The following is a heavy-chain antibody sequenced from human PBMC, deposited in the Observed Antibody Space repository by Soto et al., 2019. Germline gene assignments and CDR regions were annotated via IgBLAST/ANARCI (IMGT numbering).Heavy chain of an antibody. CDR3: AKDVGGPLDY. CDR1: GFTFSSYG. CDR2: ISYDGSNK. D-gene: IGHD3-3*01. J-gene: IGHJ4*02. Sequence: QVQLVESGGDVVQPGRSLRLSCAASGFTFSSYGMHWVRQAPGKGLEWVAVISYDGSNKYYADSVKGRFTISRDNSKNTLYLQMNSLRAEDTAVYYCAKDVGGPLDYWGQGTLVTVSS. V-gene: IGHV3-30*18.